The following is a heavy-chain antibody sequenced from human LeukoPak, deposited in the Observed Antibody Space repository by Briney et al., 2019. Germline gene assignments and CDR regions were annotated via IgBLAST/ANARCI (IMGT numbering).Heavy chain of an antibody. D-gene: IGHD2-2*01. CDR2: VSSRGAT. CDR3: ARAQKTMLSRAVYFFDF. V-gene: IGHV4-59*01. Sequence: SETLSLTCNVSGASISDYYWSWIRQSPTRGLEWIGYVSSRGATNNNPSLKSRVTTSAHTSENQLSLKLTSVTAADTAVYYCARAQKTMLSRAVYFFDFWCQGLLVTVSS. CDR1: GASISDYY. J-gene: IGHJ4*02.